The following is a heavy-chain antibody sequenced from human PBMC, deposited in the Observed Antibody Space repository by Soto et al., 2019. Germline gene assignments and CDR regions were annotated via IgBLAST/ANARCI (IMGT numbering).Heavy chain of an antibody. D-gene: IGHD1-26*01. V-gene: IGHV3-30*03. CDR3: ARVGGSYTSYYYYGMDV. CDR2: IAYDGSST. CDR1: GFTFSSYG. J-gene: IGHJ6*02. Sequence: PGGSLRLSCAASGFTFSSYGMHWVRQAPGKGLEWVAVIAYDGSSTSYADSVKGRFTISRDNAKNTLYLQMNSLRAEDTAVYYCARVGGSYTSYYYYGMDVWGQGTTVTVSS.